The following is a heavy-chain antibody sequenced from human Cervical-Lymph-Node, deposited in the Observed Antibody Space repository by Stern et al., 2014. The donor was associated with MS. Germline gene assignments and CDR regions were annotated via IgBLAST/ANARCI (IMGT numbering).Heavy chain of an antibody. V-gene: IGHV1-69*06. J-gene: IGHJ5*02. CDR1: GD. D-gene: IGHD3-10*01. CDR3: ARGAGDNWFDP. CDR2: IIRPVGTA. Sequence: VQLVESGADVKKPGSSVRVSCKASGDISWLRQAPGQGLEWMGGIIRPVGTAPYTQRFQGILRITADKSTNPIYMELSSLRSDDTAVYYCARGAGDNWFDPWGQGTLVSVSS.